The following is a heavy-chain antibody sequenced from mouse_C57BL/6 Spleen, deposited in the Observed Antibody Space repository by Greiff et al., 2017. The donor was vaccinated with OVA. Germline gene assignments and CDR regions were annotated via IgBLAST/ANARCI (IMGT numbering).Heavy chain of an antibody. V-gene: IGHV3-6*01. CDR2: ISYDGSN. Sequence: EVQLVESGPGLVKPSQSLSLTCSVTGYSINSGYYWNWIRQFPGNKLEWMGYISYDGSNNYNPSLKNRISITRDTSKNQFFLKLNSVTTEDTATYYCARGEGNYVWFAYWGQGTLVTVSA. J-gene: IGHJ3*01. CDR1: GYSINSGYY. D-gene: IGHD2-1*01. CDR3: ARGEGNYVWFAY.